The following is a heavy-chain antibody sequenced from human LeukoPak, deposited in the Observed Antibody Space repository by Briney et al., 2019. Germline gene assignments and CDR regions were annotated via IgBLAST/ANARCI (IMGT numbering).Heavy chain of an antibody. Sequence: PGGSLRLSCAASGFIFSNYGMAWVRQAPGKGLEWVSGISGSGGSTYYADSVKGRFTISRDNSKNTLYLQMNSLRAEDTAVYYCARVDCSGGSCYHHNGDYWGQGTLVTVSS. V-gene: IGHV3-23*01. D-gene: IGHD2-15*01. CDR2: ISGSGGST. CDR3: ARVDCSGGSCYHHNGDY. CDR1: GFIFSNYG. J-gene: IGHJ4*02.